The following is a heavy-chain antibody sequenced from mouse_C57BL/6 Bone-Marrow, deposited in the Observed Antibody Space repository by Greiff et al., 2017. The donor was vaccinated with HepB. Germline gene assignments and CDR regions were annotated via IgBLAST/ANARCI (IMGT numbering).Heavy chain of an antibody. D-gene: IGHD1-1*01. CDR3: ARSPLLRYPY. Sequence: QVQLQQSGAELVKPGASVKLSCKASGYTFTSYWMHWVKQRPGQGLEWIGMIHPNSGSTNYNEKFKSKATLTVDKSSSTAYMQLSSLTSEDSAVYYCARSPLLRYPYWGQGTTLTVSS. CDR1: GYTFTSYW. CDR2: IHPNSGST. J-gene: IGHJ2*01. V-gene: IGHV1-64*01.